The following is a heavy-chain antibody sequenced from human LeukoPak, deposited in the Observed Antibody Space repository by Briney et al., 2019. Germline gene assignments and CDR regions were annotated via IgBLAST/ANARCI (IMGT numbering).Heavy chain of an antibody. CDR3: ARGRFDGYYDGRGYYAWYFDL. J-gene: IGHJ2*01. CDR2: INPDGGTT. CDR1: GYTFISHH. Sequence: ASVKVSCKTSGYTFISHHLHWVRQAPGQGLEWMGVINPDGGTTIYAQNFQGRVTMTRDMSTSTVYMELTGLRSEDTAIFYCARGRFDGYYDGRGYYAWYFDLWGRGTLVTLSS. V-gene: IGHV1-46*01. D-gene: IGHD3-22*01.